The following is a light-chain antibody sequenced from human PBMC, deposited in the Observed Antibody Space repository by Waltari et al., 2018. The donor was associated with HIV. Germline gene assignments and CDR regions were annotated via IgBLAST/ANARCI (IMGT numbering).Light chain of an antibody. CDR1: TSDISDFNF. Sequence: HSALTQPASVSGSPGQSITISCTGPTSDISDFNFVSWYQQPPGRAPKLLIFEFYSRPSGISDRFSGSKSGVTASLTISALRAEDEADYFCSSYSARGFVVFGGGTKVTVL. J-gene: IGLJ3*02. CDR2: EFY. V-gene: IGLV2-14*01. CDR3: SSYSARGFVV.